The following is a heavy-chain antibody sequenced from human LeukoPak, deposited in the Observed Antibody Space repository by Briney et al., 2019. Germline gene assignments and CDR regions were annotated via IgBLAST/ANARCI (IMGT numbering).Heavy chain of an antibody. Sequence: GGSQTLSCTPSVFPLSIYYADWVRGSPGGGVEWLSWISSSGSTIFYADSVKGRFTISRDNSKNTLYLQMNRLRAEDTAVYYCAKDFAAAGFFDYWGQGTLVTVSS. J-gene: IGHJ4*02. CDR2: ISSSGSTI. V-gene: IGHV3-48*01. CDR3: AKDFAAAGFFDY. CDR1: VFPLSIYY. D-gene: IGHD6-13*01.